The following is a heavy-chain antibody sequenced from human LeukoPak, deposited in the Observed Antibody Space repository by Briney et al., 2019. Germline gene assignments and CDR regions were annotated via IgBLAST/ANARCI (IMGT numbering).Heavy chain of an antibody. J-gene: IGHJ4*02. CDR1: GGSISSGDYY. V-gene: IGHV4-30-4*01. CDR3: AGLGYSYGIIDY. Sequence: SQTLSLTCTVSGGSISSGDYYWSWIREPPGKGLEWIGYIYYSGSTYYNPSLKSRVTISVDTSKNQFSLKLSSVTAADTAVYYCAGLGYSYGIIDYWGQGTLVTVSS. D-gene: IGHD5-18*01. CDR2: IYYSGST.